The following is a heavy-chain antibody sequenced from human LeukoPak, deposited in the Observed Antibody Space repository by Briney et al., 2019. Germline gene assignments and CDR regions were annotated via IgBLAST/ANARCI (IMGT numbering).Heavy chain of an antibody. D-gene: IGHD4-17*01. CDR3: ARARSSSVTTGFGY. J-gene: IGHJ4*02. Sequence: PGGSLRLSCAASGFTFSSYSMNWVRQAPGKGLEWASSISSSSGYIYYADSVKGRFTISRDNAKNSLYLQMNSLRAEDTAVYYCARARSSSVTTGFGYWGQGTLVTVSS. V-gene: IGHV3-21*01. CDR1: GFTFSSYS. CDR2: ISSSSGYI.